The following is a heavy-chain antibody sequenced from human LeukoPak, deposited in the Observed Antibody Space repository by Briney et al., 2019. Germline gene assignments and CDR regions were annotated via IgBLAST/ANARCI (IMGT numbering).Heavy chain of an antibody. CDR3: ARAGYGGNFRNLDY. V-gene: IGHV3-48*02. CDR1: GFTFSSYS. CDR2: ISSSSTTI. Sequence: PGGSMRLSCAASGFTFSSYSMNWVRQAPEKGLEWVSSISSSSTTIYYADSVKGRFTISRDNAKNSLYLQMNSLRDEDTAVYYCARAGYGGNFRNLDYWGQGTLVTVSS. J-gene: IGHJ4*02. D-gene: IGHD4-23*01.